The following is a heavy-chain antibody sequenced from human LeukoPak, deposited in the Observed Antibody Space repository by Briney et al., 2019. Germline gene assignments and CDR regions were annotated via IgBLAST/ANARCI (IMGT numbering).Heavy chain of an antibody. D-gene: IGHD4-17*01. Sequence: TSETLSLTCTVSGGSISSSSYYWGWIRQPPGKGLEWIGSIYYSGSTYYNPSLKSRVTISVDTSKNQFSLKLSSVTAADTAVYYCARSVTPTNWFDPWGQGTLVTVSS. CDR1: GGSISSSSYY. V-gene: IGHV4-39*01. CDR3: ARSVTPTNWFDP. J-gene: IGHJ5*02. CDR2: IYYSGST.